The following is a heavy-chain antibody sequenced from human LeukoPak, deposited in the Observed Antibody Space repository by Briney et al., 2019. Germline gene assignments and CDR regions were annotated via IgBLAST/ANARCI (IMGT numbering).Heavy chain of an antibody. V-gene: IGHV3-66*04. J-gene: IGHJ4*01. CDR2: LFSGGDT. Sequence: GGSLRLSCAASGFTFSSYWMSWVRQAPGKGLEWVSVLFSGGDTYYADSVKDRFSISRDSSRETLLLQMNSLRADDTAVYYCARQGYDSGFDYWGHGTMVSVSS. CDR1: GFTFSSYW. CDR3: ARQGYDSGFDY. D-gene: IGHD5-12*01.